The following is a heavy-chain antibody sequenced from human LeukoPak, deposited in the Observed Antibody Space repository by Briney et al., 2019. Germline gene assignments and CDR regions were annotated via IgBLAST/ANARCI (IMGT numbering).Heavy chain of an antibody. CDR1: GFIVSDNY. J-gene: IGHJ6*02. Sequence: GGSLRLSCAASGFIVSDNYMSWVRQAPGKGLEWVSVIYSGGSTYYADSVKGRFTISRDSSKNTLYLQMNSLRAEDTAVYYCARSPPRGAGSGYYGYYYYGMDVWGQGTTVTVSS. CDR2: IYSGGST. D-gene: IGHD3-22*01. CDR3: ARSPPRGAGSGYYGYYYYGMDV. V-gene: IGHV3-53*01.